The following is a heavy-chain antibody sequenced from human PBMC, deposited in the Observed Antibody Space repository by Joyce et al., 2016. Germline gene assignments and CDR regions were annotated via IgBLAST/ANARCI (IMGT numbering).Heavy chain of an antibody. J-gene: IGHJ6*02. V-gene: IGHV3-21*01. D-gene: IGHD3-16*01. CDR1: GSTFSTSS. Sequence: QLVESGGGVVKPGGSLRLSCEASGSTFSTSSMSWFRQAPGKGHEWVVAISDTRYSIFHAETVRGRFTVSRDNAKKTLYVQMNSLRAEDSAVFYCARGGISYYYAMDVWGQGTTVTVSS. CDR3: ARGGISYYYAMDV. CDR2: ISDTRYSI.